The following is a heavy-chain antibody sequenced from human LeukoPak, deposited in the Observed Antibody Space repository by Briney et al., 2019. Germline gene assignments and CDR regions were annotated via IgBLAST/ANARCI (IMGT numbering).Heavy chain of an antibody. CDR2: ISWDGGST. CDR3: ARPAAAGPYYYYMDV. D-gene: IGHD6-13*01. V-gene: IGHV3-43D*03. J-gene: IGHJ6*03. Sequence: PGGSLRLSCAASGFTFDDYAMHWVRQAPGEGLEWVCLISWDGGSTYYADSVKGRFTISRDNSKNSLYLQMNSLRAEDTAVYYCARPAAAGPYYYYMDVWGKGTTVTVFS. CDR1: GFTFDDYA.